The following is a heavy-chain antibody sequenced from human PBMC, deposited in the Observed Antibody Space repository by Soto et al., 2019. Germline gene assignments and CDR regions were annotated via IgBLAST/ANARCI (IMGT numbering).Heavy chain of an antibody. CDR1: GGSISSYY. CDR2: IYYSGST. V-gene: IGHV4-59*01. CDR3: AISRQNYYYYYGLYR. Sequence: PSETLSLTCTVSGGSISSYYWSWIRQPPGKGLEWIGYIYYSGSTNYNPSLKSRVTISVDTSKNQFSLKLSSVTAADTAVYYCAISRQNYYYYYGLYRWAQGTTLTISS. J-gene: IGHJ6*02.